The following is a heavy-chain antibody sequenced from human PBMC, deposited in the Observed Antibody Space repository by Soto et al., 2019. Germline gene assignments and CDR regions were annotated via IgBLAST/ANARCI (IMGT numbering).Heavy chain of an antibody. Sequence: GGSLRLSCAASGFTFSTYAMSWVRQAPGKGLEWVSTISSSGGNTYYTDSVKGRFTISRDNSKNTLYLQMNSLRAEDTAIYYCAKRPTSTGFGDPFDIWGQGTMVTVSS. CDR3: AKRPTSTGFGDPFDI. D-gene: IGHD3-10*01. CDR2: ISSSGGNT. CDR1: GFTFSTYA. J-gene: IGHJ3*02. V-gene: IGHV3-23*01.